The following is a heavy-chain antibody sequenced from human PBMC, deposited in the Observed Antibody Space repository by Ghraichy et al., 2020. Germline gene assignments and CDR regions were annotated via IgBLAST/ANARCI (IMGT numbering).Heavy chain of an antibody. CDR3: AKRGDEAGFDY. J-gene: IGHJ4*02. V-gene: IGHV3-23*01. D-gene: IGHD3-16*01. CDR2: ISASGNRT. Sequence: GGSLRLSCAASGFAFSTYAMSWIRQAPGKGLEFVSAISASGNRTYFADSVKGRFSIFRDNSKNIVFLQMRSLRVEDTALYYCAKRGDEAGFDYWGQGALVTVSP. CDR1: GFAFSTYA.